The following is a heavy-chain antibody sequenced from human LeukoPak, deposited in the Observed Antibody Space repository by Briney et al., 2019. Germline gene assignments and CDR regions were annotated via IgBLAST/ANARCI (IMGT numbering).Heavy chain of an antibody. CDR1: GYSISGGYY. V-gene: IGHV4-38-2*02. CDR3: ARQTGSGLFTLP. CDR2: IYHSGST. Sequence: SETLSLTCTVSGYSISGGYYWGWIRQPPGKGLEWIGSIYHSGSTYYNPSLKSRVTISVDTSKNQFSLKLSSVTAADTAMYYCARQTGSGLFTLPGGQGTLVTVSS. D-gene: IGHD3/OR15-3a*01. J-gene: IGHJ4*02.